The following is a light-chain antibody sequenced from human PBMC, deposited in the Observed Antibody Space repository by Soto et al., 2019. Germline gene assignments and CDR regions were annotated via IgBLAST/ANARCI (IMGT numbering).Light chain of an antibody. J-gene: IGKJ1*01. CDR3: HQYNNWPPWT. Sequence: EIVMTQSPATLSVSPGERATLSCRASQRVSSNLAWYQQKPGQAPRLIIYGASTRATCIPARFSGSGSGSECTLTICSLQSEDFAVYYCHQYNNWPPWTFSQGTKVEIK. CDR2: GAS. V-gene: IGKV3-15*01. CDR1: QRVSSN.